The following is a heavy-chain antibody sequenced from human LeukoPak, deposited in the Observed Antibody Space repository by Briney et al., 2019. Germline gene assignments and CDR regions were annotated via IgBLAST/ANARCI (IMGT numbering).Heavy chain of an antibody. CDR1: GFTFSSYE. Sequence: PGGSLRLSCAASGFTFSSYEMNWVRQAPGKGLEGVSYISSSGSTIYYADSVKGRFTISRDNAKNSLYLQMNSLKAEDKAVYYCARDSPTPLWFGELSYFDYWGQGTLVTVSS. CDR2: ISSSGSTI. J-gene: IGHJ4*02. CDR3: ARDSPTPLWFGELSYFDY. V-gene: IGHV3-48*03. D-gene: IGHD3-10*01.